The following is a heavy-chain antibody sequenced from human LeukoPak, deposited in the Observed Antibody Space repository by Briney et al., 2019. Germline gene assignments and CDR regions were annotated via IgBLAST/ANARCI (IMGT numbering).Heavy chain of an antibody. D-gene: IGHD2-8*01. CDR2: INRNGDNT. CDR3: ARGFRNGPFDC. Sequence: GGSLRLSCEASGFTFDDYGMSWVRQVPGKGLEWVSGINRNGDNTDYADSVKGRFTISRDNAKDSHFLQMNSLRVEDTAFYYCARGFRNGPFDCWGQGTLVTVSS. CDR1: GFTFDDYG. J-gene: IGHJ4*02. V-gene: IGHV3-20*04.